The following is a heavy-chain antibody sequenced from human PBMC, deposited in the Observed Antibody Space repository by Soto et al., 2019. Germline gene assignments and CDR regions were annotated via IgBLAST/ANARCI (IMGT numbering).Heavy chain of an antibody. D-gene: IGHD2-15*01. CDR1: GGSISSGAYY. CDR2: IYYSGNT. J-gene: IGHJ4*02. CDR3: ARAGYCGGGSCLDY. V-gene: IGHV4-31*03. Sequence: QVQLQESGPGLVKPSQTLSLTCTVSGGSISSGAYYWTWIRQHPGKGLEWIGYIYYSGNTNYNPYLKSRIAIAVATSKSPFSLKLTSVIAADTAVYYCARAGYCGGGSCLDYWGQGILVTVSS.